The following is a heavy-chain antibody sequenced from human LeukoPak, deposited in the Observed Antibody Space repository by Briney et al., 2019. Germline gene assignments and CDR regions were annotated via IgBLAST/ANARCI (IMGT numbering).Heavy chain of an antibody. D-gene: IGHD4-17*01. J-gene: IGHJ3*02. CDR2: IKQDGSEK. CDR3: ARATDYVDIYDAFDI. CDR1: GFTLSSYW. Sequence: GGSLRLSCAASGFTLSSYWMTWVRQAPGKGLEWVANIKQDGSEKYYVDSVKGRFTISRDNANNSLYLQMDSLRAEDTAVYYCARATDYVDIYDAFDIWGQGTMVTVSS. V-gene: IGHV3-7*01.